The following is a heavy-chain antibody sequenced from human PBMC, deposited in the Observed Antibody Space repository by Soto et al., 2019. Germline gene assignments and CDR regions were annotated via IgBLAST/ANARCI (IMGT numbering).Heavy chain of an antibody. CDR1: GGSFSGYY. Sequence: PSETLSLTCAVYGGSFSGYYWSWIRQPPGKGLEWIGEINHSGSTNYNPSLKSRVTISVDTSKNQFSLKLSSVTAADTAVYYCAYHSSSWYRYFDHWGQGTLVTVSS. CDR3: AYHSSSWYRYFDH. CDR2: INHSGST. V-gene: IGHV4-34*01. J-gene: IGHJ4*02. D-gene: IGHD6-13*01.